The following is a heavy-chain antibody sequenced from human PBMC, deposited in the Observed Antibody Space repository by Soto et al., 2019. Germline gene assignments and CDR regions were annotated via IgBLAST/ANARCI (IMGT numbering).Heavy chain of an antibody. V-gene: IGHV1-24*01. CDR2: FDPADGDT. D-gene: IGHD4-17*01. J-gene: IGHJ3*02. CDR3: TTEHGDLRRAFNI. Sequence: QVHLVQSGAEVKKPGASVKVSCKVSGYTLTELSLYWLRQAPGKGLEWMGGFDPADGDTIYAQKVQGRVTMTEDTSTDTAYMELSRLRSEDTAFYYCTTEHGDLRRAFNIWGHGTVVTVSS. CDR1: GYTLTELS.